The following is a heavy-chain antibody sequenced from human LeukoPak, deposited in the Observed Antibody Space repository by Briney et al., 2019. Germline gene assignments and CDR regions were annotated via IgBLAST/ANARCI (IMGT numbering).Heavy chain of an antibody. Sequence: SVKVSCKASGGTFSSYAISWVRQAPGQGLEWMGGIIPIFGTANYAQKFQGRVTITADESTSTAYMELSSLRSEDTAVYYCARGLTTVVSDAFDIWGQGTMVTVSS. CDR2: IIPIFGTA. CDR1: GGTFSSYA. CDR3: ARGLTTVVSDAFDI. D-gene: IGHD4-23*01. J-gene: IGHJ3*02. V-gene: IGHV1-69*13.